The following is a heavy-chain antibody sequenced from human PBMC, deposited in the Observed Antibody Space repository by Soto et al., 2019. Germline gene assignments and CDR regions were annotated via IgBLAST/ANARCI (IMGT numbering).Heavy chain of an antibody. D-gene: IGHD5-12*01. CDR3: ARVGYSGYDCFDY. Sequence: ASVKVSCKASGYNFTTYYMHWVRQAPGQGPEWMGIINPSNGKTNYAQKFQGRVTMTRDTSTSTAYMELSSLRSEDTAVYYCARVGYSGYDCFDYSGQGTLVTVSS. CDR1: GYNFTTYY. J-gene: IGHJ4*02. CDR2: INPSNGKT. V-gene: IGHV1-46*01.